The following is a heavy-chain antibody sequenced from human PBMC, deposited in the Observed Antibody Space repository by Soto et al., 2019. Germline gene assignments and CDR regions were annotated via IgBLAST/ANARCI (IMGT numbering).Heavy chain of an antibody. CDR1: GYTFTSYG. J-gene: IGHJ4*02. V-gene: IGHV1-18*01. CDR3: ARVLSGAEYDYVWGSYRFSYFDY. D-gene: IGHD3-16*02. Sequence: QVQLVQSGAEVKKPGASVKVSCKASGYTFTSYGISWVRQAPGQGLEWMGWISAYNGNTKYAQKLQGRVTMTTDTSTSTAYMELRSLRSDDTAVYYCARVLSGAEYDYVWGSYRFSYFDYWGQGTLVTVSS. CDR2: ISAYNGNT.